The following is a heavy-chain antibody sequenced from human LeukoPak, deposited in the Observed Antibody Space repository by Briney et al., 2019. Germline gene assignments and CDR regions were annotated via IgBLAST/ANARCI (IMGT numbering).Heavy chain of an antibody. J-gene: IGHJ4*02. CDR2: ISYDGSNK. D-gene: IGHD3-22*01. V-gene: IGHV3-30-3*01. CDR1: GFTFRSYA. CDR3: ARDTDYYDSSYYFDY. Sequence: QPGRSLRLSCAASGFTFRSYAMHWVRQAPGKGLEWVAVISYDGSNKYYADSVKGRFTISRDNSKNTLYLQMNSLRAEDTAVYYCARDTDYYDSSYYFDYWGQGTLVTVPS.